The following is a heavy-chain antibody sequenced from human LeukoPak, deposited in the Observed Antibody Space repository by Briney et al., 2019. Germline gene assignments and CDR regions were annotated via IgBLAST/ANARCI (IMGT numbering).Heavy chain of an antibody. CDR3: AKAPNSSIFGVVIGFFWY. CDR2: ISGSGGST. CDR1: GFTFSSYA. J-gene: IGHJ4*02. V-gene: IGHV3-23*01. D-gene: IGHD3-3*01. Sequence: GGSLRLSCAASGFTFSSYAMSGVRQAPGKGLEGVSAISGSGGSTYYADSVKGRFTISRDNSKNTLYLQMNSLRAEDTAVYYCAKAPNSSIFGVVIGFFWYWGQGTLVTVSS.